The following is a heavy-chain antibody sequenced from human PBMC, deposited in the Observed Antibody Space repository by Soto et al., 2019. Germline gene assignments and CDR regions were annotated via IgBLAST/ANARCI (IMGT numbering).Heavy chain of an antibody. D-gene: IGHD3-3*01. CDR3: ARHRASNFDFWGGYYTHSSFDY. V-gene: IGHV4-59*01. J-gene: IGHJ4*02. Sequence: SETLSLTCTVSGGSISSYYWSWIRQPPGKGLEWIGYIYYRGRTNYNPSLKSRVTISVDTSKNQFSRRPISVTAAGPAVYSWARHRASNFDFWGGYYTHSSFDYWGQGTLVTVSS. CDR1: GGSISSYY. CDR2: IYYRGRT.